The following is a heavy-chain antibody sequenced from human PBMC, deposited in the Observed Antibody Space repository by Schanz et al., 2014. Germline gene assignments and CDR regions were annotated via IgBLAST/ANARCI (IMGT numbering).Heavy chain of an antibody. CDR1: EFTFITYT. V-gene: IGHV3-48*04. D-gene: IGHD3-10*01. Sequence: EVQLVESGGGVVQPGGSLRLSCATSEFTFITYTMNWVRQTPGKGLEWVSYISRDGTTSYYADSVKGRFTISRDNAKNSLYLQMNSLRAEDTAVYYCAKDQGSYGSGSYSYFDYWGQGTLATVSS. J-gene: IGHJ4*02. CDR3: AKDQGSYGSGSYSYFDY. CDR2: ISRDGTTS.